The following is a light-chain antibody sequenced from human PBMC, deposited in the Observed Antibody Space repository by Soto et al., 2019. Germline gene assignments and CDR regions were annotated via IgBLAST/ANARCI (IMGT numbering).Light chain of an antibody. V-gene: IGKV3-11*01. Sequence: EIVLTQSPATLSLSPGERATLSCRASQSVSSYLAWYHQKPGQAPRLLIYDVSKRAPGIPARFSGSGSGTGFTLTNSSLEPEDSAVYYCQQRSNWFTFGGGNKVEIK. J-gene: IGKJ4*01. CDR2: DVS. CDR1: QSVSSY. CDR3: QQRSNWFT.